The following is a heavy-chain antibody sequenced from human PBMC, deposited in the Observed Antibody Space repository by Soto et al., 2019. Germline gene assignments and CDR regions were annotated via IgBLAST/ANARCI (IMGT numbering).Heavy chain of an antibody. CDR2: ISYDGINK. J-gene: IGHJ6*02. CDR1: GFTFSRYS. V-gene: IGHV3-30-3*01. Sequence: QVQLVESGGNVVQPGRSLRLSCAASGFTFSRYSMHWVRQAPGKGLEWVAIISYDGINKYYADSVQGRFTISRDNSKNTLYLQMDSLRSEDTAVYFCGSVPLPLLSSDYYDMDVWGQGTTVTVSS. D-gene: IGHD2-15*01. CDR3: GSVPLPLLSSDYYDMDV.